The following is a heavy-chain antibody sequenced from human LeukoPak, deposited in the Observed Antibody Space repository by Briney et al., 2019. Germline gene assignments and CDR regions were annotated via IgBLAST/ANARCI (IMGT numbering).Heavy chain of an antibody. J-gene: IGHJ4*02. D-gene: IGHD6-19*01. V-gene: IGHV3-11*01. CDR2: ISGSGTTI. CDR1: GFTFSDYY. Sequence: GGSLRLSCAASGFTFSDYYMSWVRQAPGKGLEWVSCISGSGTTIYYVNSVKGRFTISRDNAKNSLCLQMNSLRAEDTAVFFCVRQVWSGWSREFDYWGQGTLVTVSS. CDR3: VRQVWSGWSREFDY.